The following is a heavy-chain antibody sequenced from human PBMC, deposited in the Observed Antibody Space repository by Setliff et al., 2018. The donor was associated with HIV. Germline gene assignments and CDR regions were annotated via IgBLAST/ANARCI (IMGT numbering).Heavy chain of an antibody. D-gene: IGHD2-2*01. Sequence: ASVKVSCKASGDTFTSYYMHWVRRAPGQGLEWLGMISPSGASTKYAQRLQGRFTISRDNARASLYLEMRSLRAEDTAVYYCARHPHPSVATDFDYWGQGTLVTVSS. CDR3: ARHPHPSVATDFDY. CDR2: ISPSGAST. CDR1: GDTFTSYY. V-gene: IGHV1-46*01. J-gene: IGHJ4*02.